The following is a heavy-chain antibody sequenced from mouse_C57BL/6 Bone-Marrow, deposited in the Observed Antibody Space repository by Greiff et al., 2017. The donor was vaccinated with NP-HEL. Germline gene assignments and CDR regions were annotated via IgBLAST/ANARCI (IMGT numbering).Heavy chain of an antibody. CDR3: ARPSYFFAY. V-gene: IGHV5-6*01. Sequence: EVQGVESGGDLVKPGGSLKLSCAASGFTFSSYGMSWVRQTPDKRLEWVATISSGGSYTYYPDSVKGRFTISRDNAKNTLYLQMSSLKSEDTAMYYCARPSYFFAYWGQGTLVTVSA. CDR1: GFTFSSYG. J-gene: IGHJ3*01. D-gene: IGHD2-10*01. CDR2: ISSGGSYT.